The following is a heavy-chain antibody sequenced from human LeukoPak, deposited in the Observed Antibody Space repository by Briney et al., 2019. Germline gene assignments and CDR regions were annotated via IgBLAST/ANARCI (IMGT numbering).Heavy chain of an antibody. Sequence: GGSLRVSCAFSGFTFSSYSMNWVRQAPGDGLEWVSYIDNSSSTIHYADSVKGRFTISRDNAQNSLYLQMNSLRAEDTAVYYCARDGGDYCDSSGNSFDYWGQGDLVTVSS. CDR1: GFTFSSYS. V-gene: IGHV3-48*01. D-gene: IGHD3-22*01. CDR2: IDNSSSTI. CDR3: ARDGGDYCDSSGNSFDY. J-gene: IGHJ4*02.